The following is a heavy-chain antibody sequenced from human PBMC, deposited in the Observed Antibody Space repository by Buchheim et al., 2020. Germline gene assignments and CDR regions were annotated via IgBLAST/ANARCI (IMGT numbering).Heavy chain of an antibody. CDR2: IRSDGTYT. J-gene: IGHJ4*02. CDR1: GFTFSNYW. CDR3: ATYIVVVVAALGAKDY. Sequence: EVQLVESGGGLVQPGGSLRLSCVASGFTFSNYWMHWVRQAPGKGLVWVSRIRSDGTYTSYADSVKGRFIISRDNAKNTLYLQMNSLRAEDTAVYYCATYIVVVVAALGAKDYWGQGTL. V-gene: IGHV3-74*01. D-gene: IGHD2-15*01.